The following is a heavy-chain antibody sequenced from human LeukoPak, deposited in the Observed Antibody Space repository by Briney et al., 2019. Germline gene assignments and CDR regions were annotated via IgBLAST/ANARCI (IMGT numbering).Heavy chain of an antibody. J-gene: IGHJ4*02. D-gene: IGHD3-10*01. CDR2: IYTSGST. CDR1: GGSISSGGYY. Sequence: PSQTLSLTCTVSGGSISSGGYYWSWIRQPAGKGLEWIGRIYTSGSTNYNPSLKSRVTISVDTSKNQFSLKLNSVTAADTALYYCARERGSFYPFDYWGREPRVTVSS. CDR3: ARERGSFYPFDY. V-gene: IGHV4-61*02.